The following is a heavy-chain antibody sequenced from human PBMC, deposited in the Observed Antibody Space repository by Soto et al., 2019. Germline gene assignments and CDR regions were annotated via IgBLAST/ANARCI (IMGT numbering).Heavy chain of an antibody. V-gene: IGHV3-48*02. D-gene: IGHD6-13*01. J-gene: IGHJ4*02. CDR2: ISSSSSTI. CDR3: ARVLEAAGKGGTSDYFDY. Sequence: GGSLRLSCVASGFTFSSYSMNWVRQAPGKGLEWVSYISSSSSTIYYADAVKGRFTISRDNAKNSLYLQMNSLRDEDTAVYYCARVLEAAGKGGTSDYFDYWGQGTLVTVSS. CDR1: GFTFSSYS.